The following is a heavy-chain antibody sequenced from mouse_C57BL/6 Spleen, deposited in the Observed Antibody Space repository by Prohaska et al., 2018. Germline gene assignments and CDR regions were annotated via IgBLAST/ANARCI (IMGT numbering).Heavy chain of an antibody. CDR3: TKDSSGSYYFDY. D-gene: IGHD3-2*02. Sequence: TFTDYEMHWVKQTPVHGLEWIGAIDPETVGTAYNQKFKGKAILTADKSASTAYMVLRSLTSEDSAVYYCTKDSSGSYYFDYWGQGTTLTVSS. CDR2: IDPETVGT. J-gene: IGHJ2*01. CDR1: TFTDYE. V-gene: IGHV1-15*01.